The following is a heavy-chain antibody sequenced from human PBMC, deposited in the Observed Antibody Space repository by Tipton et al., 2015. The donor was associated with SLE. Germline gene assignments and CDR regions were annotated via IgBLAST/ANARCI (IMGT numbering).Heavy chain of an antibody. J-gene: IGHJ4*02. CDR1: GFTFSSYS. V-gene: IGHV3-21*04. D-gene: IGHD1-26*01. CDR2: ISSSSSTI. CDR3: AKEGGSFNFDY. Sequence: SLRLSCAASGFTFSSYSMNWVRQAPGKGLEWVSSISSSSSTIYYADSVKGRFTISRDNAKSSLYLQMNSLRAEDTALYYCAKEGGSFNFDYWGQGTLVTVSS.